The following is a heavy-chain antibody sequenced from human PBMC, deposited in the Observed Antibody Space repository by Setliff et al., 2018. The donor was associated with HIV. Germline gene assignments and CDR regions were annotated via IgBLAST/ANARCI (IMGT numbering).Heavy chain of an antibody. V-gene: IGHV4-38-2*01. CDR2: IYHSGST. J-gene: IGHJ4*02. CDR3: ARMYSGYDWSPAGARTRYFDY. CDR1: GYSISSGYY. D-gene: IGHD5-12*01. Sequence: ETLSLTCAVPGYSISSGYYWGWIRQPPGKGLEWIGSIYHSGSTYYNPSLKSRVTISVDTSKNQFSLKLSSVTAADTAVYYCARMYSGYDWSPAGARTRYFDYWGQGTLVTVS.